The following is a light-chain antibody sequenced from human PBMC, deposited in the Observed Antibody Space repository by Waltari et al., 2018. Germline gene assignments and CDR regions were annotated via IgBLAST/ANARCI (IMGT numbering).Light chain of an antibody. V-gene: IGLV2-8*01. CDR3: SSYAGSNNFVL. CDR2: EVN. J-gene: IGLJ2*01. Sequence: QSALTQPPPASGSPGQSVTISCTGPSSYVGGYDYVPCYQQHPGKAPKLIIFEVNKWPSGVLDRFSGSKSGNTASLTISGLQPEDEAYYYCSSYAGSNNFVLFGGGTKLTVL. CDR1: SSYVGGYDY.